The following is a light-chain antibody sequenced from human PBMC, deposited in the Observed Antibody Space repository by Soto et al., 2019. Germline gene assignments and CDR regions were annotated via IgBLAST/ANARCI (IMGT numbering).Light chain of an antibody. CDR3: QQYGNSPIT. CDR2: DAS. Sequence: EIVLTQSPGTLSLSPGERATLSCRASQSVSSYLAWYQQKPGQAPRLLIYDASNRATGIPARFSGTGSGTDFTLTISRLEPEDFAVFYCQQYGNSPITFGQGTRLEIK. V-gene: IGKV3-20*01. CDR1: QSVSSY. J-gene: IGKJ5*01.